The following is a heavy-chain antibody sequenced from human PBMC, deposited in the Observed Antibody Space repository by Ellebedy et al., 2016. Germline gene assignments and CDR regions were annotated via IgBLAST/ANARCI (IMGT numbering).Heavy chain of an antibody. CDR1: GFTFSDYY. D-gene: IGHD3-9*01. V-gene: IGHV3-11*01. Sequence: GGSLRLXXAASGFTFSDYYMSWIRQAPGKGLEWVSYISTSGTTIYYADSVRGRFTISRDNAKNSLYLQMNSLRAEDTAVYYCARDDNYYMDVWGKGTTVTVSS. CDR3: ARDDNYYMDV. J-gene: IGHJ6*03. CDR2: ISTSGTTI.